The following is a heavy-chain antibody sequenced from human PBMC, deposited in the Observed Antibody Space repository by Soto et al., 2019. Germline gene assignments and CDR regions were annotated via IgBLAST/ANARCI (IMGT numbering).Heavy chain of an antibody. V-gene: IGHV4-59*12. CDR2: IYYSGST. Sequence: PSETLSLTCTVSGGSISSYYWSWIRQPPGKGLEWIGYIYYSGSTNYNPSLKSRLTISVDTSKNQFYLKLSSVTAADTAVYYCARGGRAFDIWGRGTMVTVSS. CDR3: ARGGRAFDI. CDR1: GGSISSYY. J-gene: IGHJ3*02. D-gene: IGHD3-16*01.